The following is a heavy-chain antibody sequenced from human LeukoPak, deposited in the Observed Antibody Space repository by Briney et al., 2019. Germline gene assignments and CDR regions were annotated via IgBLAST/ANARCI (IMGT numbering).Heavy chain of an antibody. CDR3: AKDVLAGLFEAYCDGDCYSPVAFDY. CDR2: ISGSGGST. Sequence: PGGSLRLSCAASGFTFSSYAMSWVRQAPGKGLEWVSAISGSGGSTYYADSVKGRFTISRDNSKNTLYLQMNSLRAEDTAVYYCAKDVLAGLFEAYCDGDCYSPVAFDYWGQGTLVTVSS. CDR1: GFTFSSYA. D-gene: IGHD2-21*02. J-gene: IGHJ4*02. V-gene: IGHV3-23*01.